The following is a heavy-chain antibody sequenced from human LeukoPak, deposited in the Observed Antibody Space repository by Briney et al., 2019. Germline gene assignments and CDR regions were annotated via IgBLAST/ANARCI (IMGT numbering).Heavy chain of an antibody. CDR2: IYYSGST. V-gene: IGHV4-59*01. CDR1: GGSISSYY. CDR3: ARIGVSSSSPVGPNDAFDI. D-gene: IGHD6-13*01. Sequence: SETLSLTCTVSGGSISSYYWSWIRQPPGKGLEWIGYIYYSGSTNYNPSLKSRVTISVDTSKNQFSLKLSSVTAADTAVYYCARIGVSSSSPVGPNDAFDIWGQGTMVTVSS. J-gene: IGHJ3*02.